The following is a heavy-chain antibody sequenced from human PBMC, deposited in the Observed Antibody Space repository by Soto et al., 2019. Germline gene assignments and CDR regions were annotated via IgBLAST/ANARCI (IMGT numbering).Heavy chain of an antibody. Sequence: PGGSLRLSCAASGFTFSSYEMNWVRQAPGKGLEWVSYISSSGSTIYYADSVKGRFTISRDNAKNSPYLQMNSLRAEDTAVYYCARALFKGIYYYYYGMDVWGQGTTVTVS. V-gene: IGHV3-48*03. CDR3: ARALFKGIYYYYYGMDV. J-gene: IGHJ6*02. D-gene: IGHD3-3*01. CDR2: ISSSGSTI. CDR1: GFTFSSYE.